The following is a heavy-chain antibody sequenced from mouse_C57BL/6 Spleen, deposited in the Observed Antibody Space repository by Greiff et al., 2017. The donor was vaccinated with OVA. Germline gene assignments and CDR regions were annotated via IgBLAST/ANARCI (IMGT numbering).Heavy chain of an antibody. V-gene: IGHV5-9-1*02. CDR3: TREFDGDYAMDY. J-gene: IGHJ4*01. CDR2: ISSGGDYI. Sequence: EVKLEESGEGLVKPGGSLKLSCAASGFTFSSYAMSWVRQTPEKRLEWVAYISSGGDYIYYADTVKGRFTISRDNARNTLYLQMSSLKSEDTAMYYCTREFDGDYAMDYWGQGTSVTVSS. CDR1: GFTFSSYA.